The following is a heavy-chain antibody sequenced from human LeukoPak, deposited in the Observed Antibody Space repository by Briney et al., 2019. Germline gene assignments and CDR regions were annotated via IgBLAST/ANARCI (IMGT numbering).Heavy chain of an antibody. V-gene: IGHV3-23*01. D-gene: IGHD3-22*01. J-gene: IGHJ4*02. CDR2: ISAGGGST. CDR1: GFTFDDYA. Sequence: GGSLRLSCAASGFTFDDYAMHWVRQAPGKGLEWVSAISAGGGSTYYADSVKGRFTISRDNSKNTLYLQMNSLRAEDTAVYYCAREVYYYDSSGPSRYFDYWGQGTLVTVSS. CDR3: AREVYYYDSSGPSRYFDY.